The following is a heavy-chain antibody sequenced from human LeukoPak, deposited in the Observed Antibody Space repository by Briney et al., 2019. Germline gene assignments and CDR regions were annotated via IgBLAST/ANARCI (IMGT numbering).Heavy chain of an antibody. J-gene: IGHJ4*02. CDR3: AKGSRGQYCSSTSCYDTFDY. CDR2: ISGSGGST. Sequence: GGSLRLSCAASGFTFSDNWMHWVRQAPGKGLEWVSAISGSGGSTYYADSVKGRFTISRDNSKNTLYLQMNSLRAEDAAVYYCAKGSRGQYCSSTSCYDTFDYWGQGTLVTVSS. D-gene: IGHD2-2*01. V-gene: IGHV3-23*01. CDR1: GFTFSDNW.